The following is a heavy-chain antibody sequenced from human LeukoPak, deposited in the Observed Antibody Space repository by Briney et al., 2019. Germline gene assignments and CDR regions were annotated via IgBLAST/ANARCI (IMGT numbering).Heavy chain of an antibody. J-gene: IGHJ6*03. CDR1: GYTFTGYY. D-gene: IGHD3-10*01. Sequence: ASVKVSCKASGYTFTGYYMHWVRQAPGQGLEWMGWINPNSGGTNYAQKFQGRVTMTRDTSISTAYMELSRLRSDDTAVYYCARIRDYYGSGSYGSKYYYYYYMDVWGKGTTVTISS. V-gene: IGHV1-2*02. CDR2: INPNSGGT. CDR3: ARIRDYYGSGSYGSKYYYYYYMDV.